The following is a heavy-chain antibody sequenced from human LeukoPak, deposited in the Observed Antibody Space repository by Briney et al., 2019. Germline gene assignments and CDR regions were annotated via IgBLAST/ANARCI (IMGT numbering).Heavy chain of an antibody. CDR2: ISAYNGNT. J-gene: IGHJ4*02. CDR3: ARDVSNYPTVAPVY. CDR1: GYTFTSYG. D-gene: IGHD4-23*01. Sequence: ASAKVSCKASGYTFTSYGISWVRQAPGQGLEWMGWISAYNGNTNYAQKLQGRVTMTTDTSTSTAYMGLRSLRSDDTAVYYCARDVSNYPTVAPVYWGQGTLVTVSS. V-gene: IGHV1-18*01.